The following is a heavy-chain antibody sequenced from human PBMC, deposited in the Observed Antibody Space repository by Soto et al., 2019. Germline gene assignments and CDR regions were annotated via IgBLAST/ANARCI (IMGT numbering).Heavy chain of an antibody. D-gene: IGHD5-12*01. CDR3: ARDSGGPPIVATIRDYYYYMDV. V-gene: IGHV3-21*01. J-gene: IGHJ6*03. CDR2: ISSSSSYI. Sequence: EVQLVESGGGLVKPGGSLRLSCAASGFTFSSYSMNWVRQAPGKGLEWVSSISSSSSYIYYADSVKGRFTISRDNAKNSLHLQMNSLRAEDTAVYYCARDSGGPPIVATIRDYYYYMDVWGKGTTVTVSS. CDR1: GFTFSSYS.